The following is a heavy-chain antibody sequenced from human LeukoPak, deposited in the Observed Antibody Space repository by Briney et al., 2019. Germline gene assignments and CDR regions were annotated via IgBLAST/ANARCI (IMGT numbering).Heavy chain of an antibody. CDR1: GFTLSNYW. CDR2: IKQDGSQK. J-gene: IGHJ4*02. D-gene: IGHD2-2*01. V-gene: IGHV3-7*04. CDR3: ARVGTKCLDY. Sequence: GGSLRLSCAASGFTLSNYWVSWVRQAPGKGLEWVANIKQDGSQKYYVDSVKGRFTISRDNAKNSLFLQMNSLRAEDTAVYYCARVGTKCLDYWGQGTLVTVFS.